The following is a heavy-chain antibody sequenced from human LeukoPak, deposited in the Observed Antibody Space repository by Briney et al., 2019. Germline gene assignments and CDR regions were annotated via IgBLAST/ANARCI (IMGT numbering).Heavy chain of an antibody. Sequence: ASVKVSCKVSGYTFTEYYMHWVQQAPGKGLEWMGLVDPEDGETIYAEKFKGRVTITADTSTATAYMELSGLRPEDTASNYCATGDRGSYYGGGYWGQGTLVTVSS. V-gene: IGHV1-69-2*01. CDR1: GYTFTEYY. D-gene: IGHD1-26*01. CDR3: ATGDRGSYYGGGY. J-gene: IGHJ4*02. CDR2: VDPEDGET.